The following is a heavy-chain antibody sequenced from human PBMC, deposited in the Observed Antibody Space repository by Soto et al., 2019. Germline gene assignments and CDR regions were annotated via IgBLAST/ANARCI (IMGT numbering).Heavy chain of an antibody. CDR3: ARVHYYDSSDDAFDI. D-gene: IGHD3-22*01. CDR1: GYTFTSYY. CDR2: INPSGGST. J-gene: IGHJ3*02. Sequence: QVQLVQSGAEVKKPGASVKVSCKASGYTFTSYYMHCVRQAPGQGLEWMGIINPSGGSTSYAQKFQGRVTMTRDTSTSTVYMELSSLRSEDTAVYYCARVHYYDSSDDAFDIWGQGTMVTVSS. V-gene: IGHV1-46*01.